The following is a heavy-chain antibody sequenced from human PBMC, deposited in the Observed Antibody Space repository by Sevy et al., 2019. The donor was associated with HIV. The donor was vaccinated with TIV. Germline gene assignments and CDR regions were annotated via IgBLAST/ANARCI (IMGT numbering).Heavy chain of an antibody. J-gene: IGHJ4*02. CDR2: ISNSGTTI. CDR1: GFTFSSYE. V-gene: IGHV3-48*03. D-gene: IGHD4-17*01. Sequence: GGSLRLSCAASGFTFSSYEMNWLRQAPGKGLEWVSYISNSGTTISYSDSVKGRFTISRDNARNSLYLQMNSLRAEDTAVYYCARDLPPSATTVAHFDCWGQRTLVTVSS. CDR3: ARDLPPSATTVAHFDC.